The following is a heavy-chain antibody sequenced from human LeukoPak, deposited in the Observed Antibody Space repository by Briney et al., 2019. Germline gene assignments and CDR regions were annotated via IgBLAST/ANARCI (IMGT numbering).Heavy chain of an antibody. CDR3: ARTYGGQPLYKVYYYMDV. V-gene: IGHV3-30-3*01. Sequence: PGGSLRLSCAASGFTFSSYWMHWVRQAPGKGLGWVAVISYDGSNKYYADSVKGRFTISRDNSKNTLYLQMNSLRAEDTAVYYCARTYGGQPLYKVYYYMDVWGKGTTVTVSS. D-gene: IGHD4-23*01. CDR2: ISYDGSNK. J-gene: IGHJ6*03. CDR1: GFTFSSYW.